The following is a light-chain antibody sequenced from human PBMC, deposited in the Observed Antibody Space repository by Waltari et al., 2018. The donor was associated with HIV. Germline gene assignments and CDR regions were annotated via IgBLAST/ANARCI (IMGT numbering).Light chain of an antibody. Sequence: EIVLTQSPDFRSVTPNEKVTITCRASQSIGSSLQWYQQKPDQSPKLLIKSASQSISGVPSRFSGSGSGTDFTLTIYTLEAEDVATYYCLQSSSLPYTFGRGTKLEIK. CDR1: QSIGSS. CDR3: LQSSSLPYT. J-gene: IGKJ2*01. CDR2: SAS. V-gene: IGKV6-21*02.